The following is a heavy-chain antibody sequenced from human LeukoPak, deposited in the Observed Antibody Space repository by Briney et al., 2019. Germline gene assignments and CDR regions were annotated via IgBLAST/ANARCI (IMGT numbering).Heavy chain of an antibody. CDR2: ISSSSNNI. D-gene: IGHD3-10*01. CDR1: GFTFSTYS. Sequence: PGGSLRLSCVASGFTFSTYSMSWVRQAPGKGLEWVSSISSSSNNIYYADSVKGRFTISRDNAKNSLYLQMNSLRAEDTAAYYCARDIRFGDFIGYWGQGTLVTVSS. V-gene: IGHV3-21*01. CDR3: ARDIRFGDFIGY. J-gene: IGHJ4*02.